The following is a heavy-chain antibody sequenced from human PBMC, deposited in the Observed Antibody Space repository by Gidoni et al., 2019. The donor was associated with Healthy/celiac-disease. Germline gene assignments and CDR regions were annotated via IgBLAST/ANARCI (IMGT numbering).Heavy chain of an antibody. Sequence: QVQLVQSGAEVKKPGSSVKVSCKASGGTFSSYAISWVRQAPGQGLEWMGRIIPILGIANYAQKCQGRVTITADKSTSTAYMELSSLRSEDTAVYYCARSYYYDSSGYFDYWGQGTLVTVSS. CDR3: ARSYYYDSSGYFDY. V-gene: IGHV1-69*04. J-gene: IGHJ4*02. CDR2: IIPILGIA. D-gene: IGHD3-22*01. CDR1: GGTFSSYA.